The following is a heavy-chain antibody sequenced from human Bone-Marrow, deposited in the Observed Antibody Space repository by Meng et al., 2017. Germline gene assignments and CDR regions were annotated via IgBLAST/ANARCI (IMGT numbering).Heavy chain of an antibody. D-gene: IGHD3-22*01. CDR2: INHSGST. V-gene: IGHV4-34*01. J-gene: IGHJ4*02. CDR3: ARGLYYDSSGYYPRLYYFDY. CDR1: GGSFSGYY. Sequence: SETLSLTCAVYGGSFSGYYWSWIRQPPGKGLEWIGKINHSGSTNYNPSLKSRVTISVDTSKNQFSLKLSSVTAADTAVYYCARGLYYDSSGYYPRLYYFDYWGQGTLVTVSS.